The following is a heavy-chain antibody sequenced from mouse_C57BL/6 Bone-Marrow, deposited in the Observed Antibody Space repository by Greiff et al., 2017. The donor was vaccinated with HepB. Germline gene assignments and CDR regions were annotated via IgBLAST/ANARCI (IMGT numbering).Heavy chain of an antibody. J-gene: IGHJ2*01. V-gene: IGHV1-55*01. CDR2: IYPGSGST. CDR3: ARSLYYYGSRYYFDY. CDR1: GYTFTSYW. D-gene: IGHD1-1*01. Sequence: VQLQQPGAELVKPGASVKMSCKASGYTFTSYWITWVKQRPGQGLEWIGDIYPGSGSTNYNEKFKSKATLTVDTSSSTAYMQLSSLTSEDSAVYYCARSLYYYGSRYYFDYWGQGTTLTVSS.